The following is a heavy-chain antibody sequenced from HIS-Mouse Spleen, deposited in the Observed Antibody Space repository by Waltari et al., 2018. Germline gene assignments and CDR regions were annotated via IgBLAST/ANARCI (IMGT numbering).Heavy chain of an antibody. CDR1: GFTFSSYA. Sequence: QVQLVESGGGVVQPGRSLRLSCAASGFTFSSYAMHWVRQAPGKGLEGVAGISDDGSNKYYADSVKGRFTISRDNSKNTLYLQMNSLRAEDTAVYYCARDRGGSYFDYWGQGTLVTVSS. V-gene: IGHV3-30-3*01. J-gene: IGHJ4*02. CDR3: ARDRGGSYFDY. D-gene: IGHD1-26*01. CDR2: ISDDGSNK.